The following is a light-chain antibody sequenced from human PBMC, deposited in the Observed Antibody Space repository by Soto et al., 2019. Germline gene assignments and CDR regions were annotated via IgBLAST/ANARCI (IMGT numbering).Light chain of an antibody. Sequence: QSALTQPRSVSESPGQSVTISCTGTSSDVGGYNYVSWYQQHPGKVPKLMLYDVSKRPSGVPDRFSGSKSGNAASLTISGLRAEDEADYYCCSYAGSYIYVFGSGTKLTVL. J-gene: IGLJ1*01. CDR2: DVS. CDR3: CSYAGSYIYV. CDR1: SSDVGGYNY. V-gene: IGLV2-11*01.